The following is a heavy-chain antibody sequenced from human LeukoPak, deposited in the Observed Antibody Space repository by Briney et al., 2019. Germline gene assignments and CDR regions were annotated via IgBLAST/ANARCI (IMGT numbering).Heavy chain of an antibody. CDR3: ASLTYYYGSGSYYEDY. Sequence: SETLSLTCTVSGGSISSGGYYWSWIRQHPGKGLEWIGYIYYSGSTYYNPSLKSRVTISVDTSKDQFSLKLGSVTAADTAVYYCASLTYYYGSGSYYEDYWGQGTLVTVSS. J-gene: IGHJ4*02. D-gene: IGHD3-10*01. V-gene: IGHV4-31*03. CDR1: GGSISSGGYY. CDR2: IYYSGST.